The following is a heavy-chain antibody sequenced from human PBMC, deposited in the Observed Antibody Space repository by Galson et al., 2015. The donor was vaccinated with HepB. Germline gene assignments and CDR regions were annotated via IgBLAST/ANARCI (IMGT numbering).Heavy chain of an antibody. J-gene: IGHJ4*02. CDR3: ARDRDYDSGAYAF. D-gene: IGHD3-22*01. Sequence: SVKVSCKASGYTFSTYSITWVRQAPGQGLEWMGWINTNSGNPTYAQGFTGRFLFSLDTSVSTAYLRISSLKAEDTAVYYCARDRDYDSGAYAFWGQGTLVTVSS. CDR2: INTNSGNP. CDR1: GYTFSTYS. V-gene: IGHV7-4-1*02.